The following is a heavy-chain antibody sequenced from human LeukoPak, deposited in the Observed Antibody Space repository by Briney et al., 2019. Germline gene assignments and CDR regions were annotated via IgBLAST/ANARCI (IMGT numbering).Heavy chain of an antibody. Sequence: PSGTLSLTCSVSGGSISISYYFWGWIRQPPGMGLEWIGSIDHNGRTFYNPSLRSRLTISIDTSKNQFSLNLSSVTAADTAVYFCARLHEVTLPPPVDYWGQGSLVTVSS. CDR2: IDHNGRT. CDR3: ARLHEVTLPPPVDY. CDR1: GGSISISYYF. J-gene: IGHJ4*02. V-gene: IGHV4-39*01.